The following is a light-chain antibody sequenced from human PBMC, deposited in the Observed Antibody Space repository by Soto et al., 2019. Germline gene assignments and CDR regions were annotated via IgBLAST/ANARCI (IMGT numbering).Light chain of an antibody. CDR1: SSDVGGYNY. Sequence: QSALTQPPSASGSPGQSVTISCTGSSSDVGGYNYVSWYQQHPGKAPKLMIYEVSKRPSGVPDRLSGSKSGNTASLTVSGLRGEEEAVYYCSSYGGNNPVLCGGGPNPTVL. CDR3: SSYGGNNPVL. J-gene: IGLJ2*01. CDR2: EVS. V-gene: IGLV2-8*01.